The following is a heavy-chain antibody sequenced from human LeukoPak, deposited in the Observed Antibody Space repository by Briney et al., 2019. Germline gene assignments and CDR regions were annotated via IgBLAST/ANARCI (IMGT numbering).Heavy chain of an antibody. Sequence: GGSLRLSCAASGFTVSTNYMSWVRQAPGKGLEWVSVISSGGTPYYADSVKGRFTISRDSSENTLYLQMHSLRAEDTAVYYCARGGAGYALDYWGQGTLVTVSS. CDR1: GFTVSTNY. CDR3: ARGGAGYALDY. D-gene: IGHD5-12*01. J-gene: IGHJ4*02. V-gene: IGHV3-66*02. CDR2: ISSGGTP.